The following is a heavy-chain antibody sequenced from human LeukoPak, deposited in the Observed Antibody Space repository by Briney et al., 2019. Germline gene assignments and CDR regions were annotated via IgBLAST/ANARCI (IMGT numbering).Heavy chain of an antibody. Sequence: SVKVSCKASGGTFSSYTFNWVRQAPGQGLEWMGGVIPMFGTATYAQKFQGRVTITADESTSTAYMELRSLRSDDTAVYYCARLSGSYFDIDYWGQGTLVTVSS. J-gene: IGHJ4*02. CDR1: GGTFSSYT. CDR2: VIPMFGTA. V-gene: IGHV1-69*01. CDR3: ARLSGSYFDIDY. D-gene: IGHD1-26*01.